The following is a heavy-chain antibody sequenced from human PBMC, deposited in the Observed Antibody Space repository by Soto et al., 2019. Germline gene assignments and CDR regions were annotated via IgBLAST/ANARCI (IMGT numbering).Heavy chain of an antibody. CDR3: ARDGVGATTYFGYFDY. Sequence: QVQLVESGGGVVQPGRSLRLSCAASGFTFSGYGMHWVRQAPGKGLEWVAIIRFDGSNIYYADSVKARFTISRDNSKNTLSLQMNSLRAEDTAFYYCARDGVGATTYFGYFDYWGQGTLVTVSS. CDR2: IRFDGSNI. V-gene: IGHV3-33*01. J-gene: IGHJ4*02. CDR1: GFTFSGYG. D-gene: IGHD1-26*01.